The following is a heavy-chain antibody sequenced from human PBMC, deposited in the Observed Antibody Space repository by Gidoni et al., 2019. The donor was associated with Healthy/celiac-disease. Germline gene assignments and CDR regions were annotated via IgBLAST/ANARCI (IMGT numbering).Heavy chain of an antibody. D-gene: IGHD4-17*01. CDR1: GFTFSSYS. V-gene: IGHV3-48*02. CDR3: ARDLSSVYGVPDPSFYYYGMDV. CDR2: ISSSSSTI. J-gene: IGHJ6*02. Sequence: EVQLVESGGGLVQPGGSLRLSCAASGFTFSSYSMNWVRQAPGKGLEWVSYISSSSSTIYYADSVKGRFTISRDNAKNSLYLQMNSLRDEVTAVYYCARDLSSVYGVPDPSFYYYGMDVWGQGTTVTVSS.